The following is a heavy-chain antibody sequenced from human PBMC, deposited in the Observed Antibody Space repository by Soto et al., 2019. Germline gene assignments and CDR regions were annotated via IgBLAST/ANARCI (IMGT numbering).Heavy chain of an antibody. Sequence: QVQLVESGGGVVQPGRSLRLSCAASGFTFSSYGMHWVRQAPGKGLEWVALIWYDGSNKYYADSVKGRFTISRDNSKNTLYLQMNSLRAEDTAVYYCARELPRNYYDSSGYYYLCDYWGQETLVTVSS. D-gene: IGHD3-22*01. CDR3: ARELPRNYYDSSGYYYLCDY. V-gene: IGHV3-33*01. CDR2: IWYDGSNK. J-gene: IGHJ4*02. CDR1: GFTFSSYG.